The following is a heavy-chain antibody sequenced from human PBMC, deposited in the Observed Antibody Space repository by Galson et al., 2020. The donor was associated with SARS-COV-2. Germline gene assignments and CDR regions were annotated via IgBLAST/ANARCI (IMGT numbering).Heavy chain of an antibody. J-gene: IGHJ3*02. Sequence: GGSLRLSCAASGFTFSSYWMSWVRQAPGKGLEWVANIKQDGSDKYYVDSVKGRFTISRDNAKNSLYLQMNSLRAEDTAVYYCARPPRRDYYDSSGYYSDDAFDIWGQGTMVTVSS. D-gene: IGHD3-22*01. CDR2: IKQDGSDK. V-gene: IGHV3-7*01. CDR3: ARPPRRDYYDSSGYYSDDAFDI. CDR1: GFTFSSYW.